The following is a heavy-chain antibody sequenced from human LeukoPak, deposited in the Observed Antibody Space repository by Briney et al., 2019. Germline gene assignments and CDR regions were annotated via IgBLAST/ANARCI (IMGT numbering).Heavy chain of an antibody. Sequence: GGSLRVSCAASGFTFSSYAMSWVRQAPGKGLEWVSGISGSGGSTFYADSVKGRFTISRDNSKSTLFLQMNSLRAEDTAVYYCARGILYPAFYFDYWGQGTLVTVSS. CDR3: ARGILYPAFYFDY. D-gene: IGHD3-3*02. CDR1: GFTFSSYA. J-gene: IGHJ4*02. V-gene: IGHV3-23*01. CDR2: ISGSGGST.